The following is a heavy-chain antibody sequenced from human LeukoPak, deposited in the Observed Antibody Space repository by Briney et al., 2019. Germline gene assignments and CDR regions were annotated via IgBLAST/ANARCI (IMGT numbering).Heavy chain of an antibody. V-gene: IGHV3-23*01. CDR3: AKDQVYDFWSGYYGY. CDR1: GFTFSSHA. D-gene: IGHD3-3*01. Sequence: GGSLRLSCAASGFTFSSHAMSWVRQAPGKGLEWVSAISGSGGSTYYADSVKGRFTISRDNSKNTLYLQMNSLRAEDTAVYYCAKDQVYDFWSGYYGYWGQGTLVTVSS. J-gene: IGHJ4*02. CDR2: ISGSGGST.